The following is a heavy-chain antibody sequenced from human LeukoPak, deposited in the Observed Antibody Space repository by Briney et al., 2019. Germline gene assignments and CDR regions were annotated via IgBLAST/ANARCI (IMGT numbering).Heavy chain of an antibody. CDR1: GFTISDHG. J-gene: IGHJ6*02. D-gene: IGHD2-2*01. CDR3: ARDWVVVPLDDYYGMDV. CDR2: ISHDGSVE. Sequence: GTSLRLSCEVSGFTISDHGMHWVRQAPGKGLEWVAMISHDGSVEYYLDSVKGRFTISRDNSKNTLYLQMNSLRAEDTAVYYCARDWVVVPLDDYYGMDVWGQGTTVTVSS. V-gene: IGHV3-30*03.